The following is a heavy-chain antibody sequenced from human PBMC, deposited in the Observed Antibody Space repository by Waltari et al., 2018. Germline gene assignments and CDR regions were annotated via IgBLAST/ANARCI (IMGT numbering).Heavy chain of an antibody. CDR2: INHSGST. Sequence: QVQLQQWGAGRLKPSETLSLSCAGYGGSFTTSYGSWIRQPPGKGLEWIGEINHSGSTNYSPSLKSRVTISVDTSKNQFSLKLSFVTAADTAIYYCASGRMFGRWGQGTLVTVSS. V-gene: IGHV4-34*01. CDR1: GGSFTTSY. D-gene: IGHD3-3*01. J-gene: IGHJ4*02. CDR3: ASGRMFGR.